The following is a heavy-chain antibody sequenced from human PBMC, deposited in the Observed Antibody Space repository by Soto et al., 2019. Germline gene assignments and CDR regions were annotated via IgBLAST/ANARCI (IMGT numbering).Heavy chain of an antibody. J-gene: IGHJ4*02. CDR3: ARGNSDYGVPFDY. CDR1: GGYISSGGYY. Sequence: QVQLQESGPGLVKPSQTLSLTCTVSGGYISSGGYYWSWIRQQPGKGLEWIGYIYYSGSTYYNPSLKSRVTISVDTSKNQFSLKLSSVTAADTALYYCARGNSDYGVPFDYWGQGTLVTVSS. V-gene: IGHV4-31*03. D-gene: IGHD4-17*01. CDR2: IYYSGST.